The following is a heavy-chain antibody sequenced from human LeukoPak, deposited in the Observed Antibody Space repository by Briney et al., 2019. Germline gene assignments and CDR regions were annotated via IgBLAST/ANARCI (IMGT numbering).Heavy chain of an antibody. J-gene: IGHJ3*02. CDR2: IWYDGSNK. V-gene: IGHV3-33*01. D-gene: IGHD4-17*01. CDR1: GYTFSSYG. CDR3: ARNQDYGVYNSVGAFDI. Sequence: GGSLRLSCAASGYTFSSYGMHWVRQAPGKGLEWVAVIWYDGSNKYYADSVKGRFTISRDNSKNTLYLQMNSLRAEDTAVYYCARNQDYGVYNSVGAFDIWGQGTMVTVSS.